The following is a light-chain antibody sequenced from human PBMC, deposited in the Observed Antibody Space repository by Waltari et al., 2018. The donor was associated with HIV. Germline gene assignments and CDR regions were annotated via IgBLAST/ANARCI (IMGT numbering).Light chain of an antibody. CDR3: AAWDDSLNGSWV. CDR1: SSNIGSNT. V-gene: IGLV1-44*01. J-gene: IGLJ3*02. CDR2: SKN. Sequence: QSVLTQPPSASGTPGQRVTISCSGSSSNIGSNTVNCYQQLPGTAPKLLIYSKNKRPSGVPDRFSGSKSGTSASLAISGLQSEDEADYYCAAWDDSLNGSWVFGGGTKLTVL.